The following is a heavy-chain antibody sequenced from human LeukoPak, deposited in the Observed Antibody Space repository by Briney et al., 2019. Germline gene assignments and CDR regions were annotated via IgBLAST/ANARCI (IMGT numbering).Heavy chain of an antibody. Sequence: PGGSLRLSCAASGFTFSHYVMSWVRQAPGKGLEWVSGIRGSVGTTYSADSVRGRFTSSRDNSMGYLFLQLNSLRAEDTAVYYCAKESFSAWYPYYFDYWGQGTLVTVSS. V-gene: IGHV3-23*01. CDR1: GFTFSHYV. CDR2: IRGSVGTT. D-gene: IGHD6-19*01. CDR3: AKESFSAWYPYYFDY. J-gene: IGHJ4*02.